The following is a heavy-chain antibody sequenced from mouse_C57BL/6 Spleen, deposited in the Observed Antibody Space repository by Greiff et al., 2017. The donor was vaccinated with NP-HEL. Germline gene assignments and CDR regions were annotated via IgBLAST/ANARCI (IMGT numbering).Heavy chain of an antibody. CDR1: GYAFTNYL. Sequence: QVQLQQSGAELVRPGTSVKVSCKASGYAFTNYLIEWVKQRPGQGLEWIGVINPGSGGTNYNEKFKGKATLTADKSSSTAYMQLSSLTSEDSAVYFCAREGDLFDYWGQGTTLTVSS. V-gene: IGHV1-54*01. D-gene: IGHD3-3*01. CDR3: AREGDLFDY. CDR2: INPGSGGT. J-gene: IGHJ2*01.